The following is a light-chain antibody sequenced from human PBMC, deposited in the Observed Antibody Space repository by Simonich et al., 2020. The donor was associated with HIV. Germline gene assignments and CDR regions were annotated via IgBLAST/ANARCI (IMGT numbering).Light chain of an antibody. Sequence: EIVMTQSPATLSVSPGEKATLSCRASPSVSSNLAWYQQKPGQAPRLLIYGASNRATGIPARFSGSGSGTEFTLTISSLQSEDFAVYYCQQYNNWPPYTFGQGTKLEIK. J-gene: IGKJ2*01. CDR3: QQYNNWPPYT. CDR1: PSVSSN. CDR2: GAS. V-gene: IGKV3-15*01.